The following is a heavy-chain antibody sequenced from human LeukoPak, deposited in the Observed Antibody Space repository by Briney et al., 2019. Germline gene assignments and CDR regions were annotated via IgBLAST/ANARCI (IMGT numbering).Heavy chain of an antibody. V-gene: IGHV3-48*04. CDR3: ARKNDYGDFHFDY. Sequence: GGSLRLSCAASGFTFNYFSVNWVRQAPGKGLEWVSYISSSSNTIYYADSVKGRFTISRDNAKNSLYLQMNSLRAEDTAVYYCARKNDYGDFHFDYWGQGTLVTVSS. CDR1: GFTFNYFS. J-gene: IGHJ4*02. CDR2: ISSSSNTI. D-gene: IGHD4-17*01.